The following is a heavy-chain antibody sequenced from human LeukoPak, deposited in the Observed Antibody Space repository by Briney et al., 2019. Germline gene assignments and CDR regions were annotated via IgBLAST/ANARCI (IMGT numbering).Heavy chain of an antibody. V-gene: IGHV1-18*04. CDR1: GFTVSSIY. D-gene: IGHD3-10*01. J-gene: IGHJ4*02. Sequence: GGSLRLSCAASGFTVSSIYMSWVRQAPGQGLEWMGWISAYNGNTNYAQKLQGRVTMTTDTSTSTAYMELRSLRSDDTAVYYCARDVLLWFGEQLKWYFDYWGQGTLVTVSS. CDR3: ARDVLLWFGEQLKWYFDY. CDR2: ISAYNGNT.